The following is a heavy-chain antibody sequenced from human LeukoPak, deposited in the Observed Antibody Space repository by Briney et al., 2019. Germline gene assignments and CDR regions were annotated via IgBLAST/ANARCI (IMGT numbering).Heavy chain of an antibody. CDR3: ARDPGIVGASY. CDR1: GYTFTSYG. J-gene: IGHJ4*02. CDR2: ISAYNGNT. V-gene: IGHV1-18*01. Sequence: ASVKVSCKASGYTFTSYGISWVRQAPGQGLEWMGWISAYNGNTNYAQKLQGRVTMTTDTSTSTAHMELRSLRSDDTAVYYCARDPGIVGASYWGQGTLVTVSS. D-gene: IGHD1-26*01.